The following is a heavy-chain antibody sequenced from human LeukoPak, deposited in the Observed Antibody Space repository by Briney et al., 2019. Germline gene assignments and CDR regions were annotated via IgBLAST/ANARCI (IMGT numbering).Heavy chain of an antibody. CDR3: ARVRNYYDSSGHNGMDV. J-gene: IGHJ6*02. D-gene: IGHD3-22*01. V-gene: IGHV1-18*01. Sequence: ASVKVSSTASGYTFTIYGISWVRQAPGQGLEWMGWISAYNGNTNYAQKLQGRVTMTTDTSTSTAYMELRSLRSDDTAVYYCARVRNYYDSSGHNGMDVWGQGTTVTVSS. CDR2: ISAYNGNT. CDR1: GYTFTIYG.